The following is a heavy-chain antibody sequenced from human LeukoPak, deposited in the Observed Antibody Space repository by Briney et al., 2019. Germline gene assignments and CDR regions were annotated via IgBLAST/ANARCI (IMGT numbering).Heavy chain of an antibody. V-gene: IGHV4-4*07. D-gene: IGHD2-21*02. CDR2: IYSSGSS. CDR3: ARIWAVTALDWYFDL. CDR1: GGSISRYY. Sequence: PSETLSLPCTVSGGSISRYYWSWIRQPAGKGLEWIGRIYSSGSSYYNPSLKSRVTMSVDTSKNQFFLKLSSVTAADTAVYYCARIWAVTALDWYFDLWGRGTLVTVSS. J-gene: IGHJ2*01.